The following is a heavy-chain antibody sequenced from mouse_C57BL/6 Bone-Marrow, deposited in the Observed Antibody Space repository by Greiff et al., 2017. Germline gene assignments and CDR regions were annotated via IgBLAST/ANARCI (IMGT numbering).Heavy chain of an antibody. V-gene: IGHV1-4*01. Sequence: VQLQESGAELARPGASVKMSCKASGYTFTSYTMHWVKQRPGQGLEWIGYINPSSGYTKYNQKFKDKATLTADKSSSTAYMQLSSLTSEDSAVDYCARGYYFDYWGQGTTLTVSS. CDR2: INPSSGYT. J-gene: IGHJ2*01. CDR1: GYTFTSYT. CDR3: ARGYYFDY.